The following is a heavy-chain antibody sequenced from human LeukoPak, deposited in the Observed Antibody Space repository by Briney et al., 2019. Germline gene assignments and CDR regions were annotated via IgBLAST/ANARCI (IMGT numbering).Heavy chain of an antibody. J-gene: IGHJ4*02. CDR2: IIPILNIP. CDR3: ARGRLAWATYFDS. V-gene: IGHV1-69*02. CDR1: GGTFSSHS. D-gene: IGHD3-3*01. Sequence: SVKVSCKASGGTFSSHSINWLRQAPGQGLEWMGRIIPILNIPNYAQKFQGRVTLTADKSRSTAYMELSSLTSEDMAVYYCARGRLAWATYFDSWGQGTLVTVSS.